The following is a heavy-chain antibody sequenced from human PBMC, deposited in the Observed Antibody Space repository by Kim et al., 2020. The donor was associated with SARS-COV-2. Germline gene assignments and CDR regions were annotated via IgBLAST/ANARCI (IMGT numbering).Heavy chain of an antibody. J-gene: IGHJ6*02. Sequence: GSNKYYADSVKGRFTISRDNSKNTLYLQMIRLRAENRAVYYCAKGQLLDVWGQGTTVTVSS. V-gene: IGHV3-30*02. CDR3: AKGQLLDV. CDR2: GSNK. D-gene: IGHD2-2*01.